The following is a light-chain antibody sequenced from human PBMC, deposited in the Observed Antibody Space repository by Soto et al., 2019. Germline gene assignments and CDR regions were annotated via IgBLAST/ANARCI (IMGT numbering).Light chain of an antibody. CDR2: GAS. V-gene: IGKV3-20*01. CDR3: QQYGSSPIT. Sequence: ENVLTQSPGTLSLSPGERAILSCRTGQSVRSRYSAWYQQKPGQAPRLLIYGASSRATGIPDRFSGSGSGTDVTLTMSRLEPEDFVVYYCQQYGSSPITFGQGTRVQ. J-gene: IGKJ5*01. CDR1: QSVRSRY.